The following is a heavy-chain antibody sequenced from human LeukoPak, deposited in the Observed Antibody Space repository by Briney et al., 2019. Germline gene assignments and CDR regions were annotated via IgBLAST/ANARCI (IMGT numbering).Heavy chain of an antibody. CDR1: GCTFRSFW. V-gene: IGHV3-30-3*01. CDR3: ASLPPFRSYGDGYNNGDVFDI. D-gene: IGHD5-24*01. J-gene: IGHJ3*02. CDR2: ISYDGSNK. Sequence: PGGSLRLSCAASGCTFRSFWMHWGRAAPGKGLEWVAVISYDGSNKYHADSVKGRSTISRDNSKNTLYLQMNSLRVEDTAVYYCASLPPFRSYGDGYNNGDVFDIWGQGTMVTVSS.